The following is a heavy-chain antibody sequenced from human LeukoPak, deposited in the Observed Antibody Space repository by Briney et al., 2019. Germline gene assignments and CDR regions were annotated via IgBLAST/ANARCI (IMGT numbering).Heavy chain of an antibody. J-gene: IGHJ4*02. Sequence: GASVKVSCKASGYIFTSYYMYWVRQAPGQGLEWMGIINPSGGSIRYAQKFQGRVTITRNTSISTAYMELSSLRSEDTAVYYCARGRRSITMVRGAMGYWGQGTLVTVSS. V-gene: IGHV1-46*01. CDR1: GYIFTSYY. CDR2: INPSGGSI. CDR3: ARGRRSITMVRGAMGY. D-gene: IGHD3-10*01.